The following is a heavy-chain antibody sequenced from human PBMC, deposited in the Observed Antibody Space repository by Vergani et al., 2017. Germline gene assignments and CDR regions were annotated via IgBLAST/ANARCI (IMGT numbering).Heavy chain of an antibody. V-gene: IGHV3-53*01. CDR1: GFTVSSNY. CDR3: ARGREKYSYGYNYYYGMDV. J-gene: IGHJ6*02. CDR2: IYSGGST. D-gene: IGHD5-18*01. Sequence: EVQLVESGGGLIQPGGSLRLSCAASGFTVSSNYMSWVRQAPGKGLEWVSVIYSGGSTYYADSVKGRFTISRDNSKNTLYLQMNSLRAEDTAVYYCARGREKYSYGYNYYYGMDVWGQGTTVTVSS.